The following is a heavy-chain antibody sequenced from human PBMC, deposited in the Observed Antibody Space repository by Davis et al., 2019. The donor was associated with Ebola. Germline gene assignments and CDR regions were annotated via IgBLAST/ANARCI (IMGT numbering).Heavy chain of an antibody. CDR2: ITNNGGST. Sequence: PGGSLRLSCSVSGFMFSSYAMHWVRQAPGKGLQYVSGITNNGGSTYYADSVKGRFTISRDNSKNTLYLQMNSLRAEDTAVYYCAKVRWGTAAAYYFDYWGQGTLVTVSS. CDR1: GFMFSSYA. J-gene: IGHJ4*02. V-gene: IGHV3-64*04. CDR3: AKVRWGTAAAYYFDY. D-gene: IGHD3-16*01.